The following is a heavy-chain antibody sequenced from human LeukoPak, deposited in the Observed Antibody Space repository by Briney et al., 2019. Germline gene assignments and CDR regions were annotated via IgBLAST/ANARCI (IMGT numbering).Heavy chain of an antibody. CDR1: GYTFTSYD. Sequence: ASVKVSCKASGYTFTSYDINWVRQATGQGLEWMGWMNPNSGNTGYAQKFQGRVTMTRNTSISTAYMELSSLRSEDTAVYYCARSPAAIMLLYYYGTDVWGQGTTVTVSS. CDR3: ARSPAAIMLLYYYGTDV. J-gene: IGHJ6*02. CDR2: MNPNSGNT. D-gene: IGHD6-25*01. V-gene: IGHV1-8*01.